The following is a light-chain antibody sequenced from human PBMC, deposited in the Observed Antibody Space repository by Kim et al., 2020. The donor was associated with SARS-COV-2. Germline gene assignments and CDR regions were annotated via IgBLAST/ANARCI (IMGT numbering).Light chain of an antibody. J-gene: IGLJ1*01. V-gene: IGLV3-9*01. CDR1: NIGSKN. CDR2: MYN. CDR3: HVWDSSDCV. Sequence: SYELTQPLSVSVAQGQTARVTCGGNNIGSKNVPWYQHQPLQAPVLVLYMYNNRPSAPPDRFSFSNSGYAATLPISSAQARSEADYYCHVWDSSDCVFG.